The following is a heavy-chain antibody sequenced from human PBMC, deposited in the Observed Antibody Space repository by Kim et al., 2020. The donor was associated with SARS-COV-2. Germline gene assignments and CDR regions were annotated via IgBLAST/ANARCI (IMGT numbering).Heavy chain of an antibody. V-gene: IGHV3-23*01. CDR2: ISSSGDTI. CDR1: GFTFNSYA. CDR3: AKAGYSGDNPNWFDP. J-gene: IGHJ5*02. D-gene: IGHD4-17*01. Sequence: GGSLRLSCEASGFTFNSYAMTWIRQAPGKGLEWVSSISSSGDTIYYADSVKGRLTTSRDNSKRTVSVQMNSLRAEDTAIYYCAKAGYSGDNPNWFDPWGQGTLVTVSS.